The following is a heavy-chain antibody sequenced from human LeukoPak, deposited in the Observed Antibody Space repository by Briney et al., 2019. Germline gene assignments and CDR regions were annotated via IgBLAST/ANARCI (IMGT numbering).Heavy chain of an antibody. Sequence: PSQTLSLTCAVSGGSITRGSYYWTWIRQPAGKALEWIGHVFTSGNTNYNPSLKGRVTISIETSKSQFSLNLNSVTAADTAVYYCARGTGSLFYWGHGILVTVSS. CDR2: VFTSGNT. D-gene: IGHD3-10*01. J-gene: IGHJ4*01. CDR3: ARGTGSLFY. V-gene: IGHV4-61*09. CDR1: GGSITRGSYY.